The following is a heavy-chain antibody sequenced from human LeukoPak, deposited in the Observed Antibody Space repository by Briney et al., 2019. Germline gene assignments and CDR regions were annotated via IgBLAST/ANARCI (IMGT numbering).Heavy chain of an antibody. CDR1: GFTFSDHY. D-gene: IGHD6-19*01. CDR2: ISYDGSNK. CDR3: ARRFSGWYEGDAFDI. V-gene: IGHV3-30-3*01. J-gene: IGHJ3*02. Sequence: GGCLRLSCAASGFTFSDHYMDWVRQAPGKGLEWVAVISYDGSNKYYANSVKGRFTISRDNSKNTLYLQMNSLRAEDTAVYYCARRFSGWYEGDAFDIWGQGTMVTVSS.